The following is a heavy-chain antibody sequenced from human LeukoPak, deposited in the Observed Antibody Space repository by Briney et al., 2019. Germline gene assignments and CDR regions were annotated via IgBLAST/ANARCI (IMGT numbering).Heavy chain of an antibody. J-gene: IGHJ4*02. D-gene: IGHD5-18*01. CDR2: TYPADSDT. V-gene: IGHV5-51*01. Sequence: GESLKISCRISGYSFTSYWIGWVRQMPGKGLEWMGVTYPADSDTRYSPSFQGQVTISADKSISTAYLQWSSLKASDTAMYYCARRAEAMVHFDYWGQGTLVTVSS. CDR1: GYSFTSYW. CDR3: ARRAEAMVHFDY.